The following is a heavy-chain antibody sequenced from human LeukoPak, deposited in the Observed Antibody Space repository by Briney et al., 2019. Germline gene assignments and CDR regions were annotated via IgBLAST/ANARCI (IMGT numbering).Heavy chain of an antibody. Sequence: PSETLSLTCAAYGGSFSGYYWSWIRQPPGKGLEWIGEINHSGSTNYNPSLKSRVTISVDTSKNQFSLKLSSVTAADTAVYYCAGGRSSSWYVGWFDPWGQGTLVTVSS. J-gene: IGHJ5*02. D-gene: IGHD6-13*01. CDR1: GGSFSGYY. V-gene: IGHV4-34*01. CDR3: AGGRSSSWYVGWFDP. CDR2: INHSGST.